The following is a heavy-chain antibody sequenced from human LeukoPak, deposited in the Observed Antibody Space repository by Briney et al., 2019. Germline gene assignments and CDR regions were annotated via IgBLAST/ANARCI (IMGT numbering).Heavy chain of an antibody. V-gene: IGHV4-30-4*07. CDR3: ARVSGIAAAGTLYYYYYMDV. CDR2: IYNSGNT. D-gene: IGHD6-13*01. J-gene: IGHJ6*03. CDR1: GGSISSGDYS. Sequence: SETLSLTCAVSGGSISSGDYSWSWIRQPPGEGLEWIGFIYNSGNTYYNPSLKSRVTLSVDTSKNQFSLKLSSVTAADTAVYYCARVSGIAAAGTLYYYYYMDVWGKGTTVTVSS.